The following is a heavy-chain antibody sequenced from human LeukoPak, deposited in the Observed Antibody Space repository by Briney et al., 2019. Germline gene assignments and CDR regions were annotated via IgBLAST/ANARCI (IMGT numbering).Heavy chain of an antibody. D-gene: IGHD6-19*01. Sequence: ASVKVSCKASGYTFTGYYMHGVRQAPGQGREWMGWINPNSGGTNYAQKFQGRVTMTRDTSISTAYMELSRLRSDDTAVYYCARSHSSGWYYYWGQGTLVTVSS. CDR1: GYTFTGYY. J-gene: IGHJ4*02. V-gene: IGHV1-2*02. CDR3: ARSHSSGWYYY. CDR2: INPNSGGT.